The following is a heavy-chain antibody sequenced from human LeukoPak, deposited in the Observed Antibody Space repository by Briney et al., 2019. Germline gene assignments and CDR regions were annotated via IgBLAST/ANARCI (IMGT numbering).Heavy chain of an antibody. CDR1: GFTFSSYA. CDR3: AKGARHFGESILFDY. J-gene: IGHJ4*02. V-gene: IGHV3-30-3*01. Sequence: PGGSLRLSCAASGFTFSSYAMHWVRQAPGKGLEWVAVISYDGSNKYYADSVKGRFTISRDNSKNTLYLQMNSLRAEDTAVYYCAKGARHFGESILFDYWGQGTLVTVSS. CDR2: ISYDGSNK. D-gene: IGHD3-10*01.